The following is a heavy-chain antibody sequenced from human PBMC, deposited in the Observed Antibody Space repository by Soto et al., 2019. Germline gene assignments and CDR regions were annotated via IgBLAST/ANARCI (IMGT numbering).Heavy chain of an antibody. CDR3: ARTPYYDFWSGYPTLRWFDP. Sequence: SVKVSCKGAGYTFTSYYMHWVRQAPGQGLEWMGIINPSGGSTSYAQKFQGRVTMTRDTSTSTVYMELSSLRSEDTAVYYCARTPYYDFWSGYPTLRWFDPWGQGTLVTVSS. J-gene: IGHJ5*02. CDR2: INPSGGST. V-gene: IGHV1-46*01. D-gene: IGHD3-3*01. CDR1: GYTFTSYY.